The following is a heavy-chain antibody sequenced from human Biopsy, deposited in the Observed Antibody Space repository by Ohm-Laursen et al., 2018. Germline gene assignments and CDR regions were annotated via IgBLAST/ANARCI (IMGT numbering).Heavy chain of an antibody. V-gene: IGHV4-34*01. Sequence: SDTLSLTCAVSGGSCNDYSWTWIRRSPGKGLEWIGEIKQSGDTKYNPSLKSRVTISADTSKNQFSLKLTSVTAADTALYFCARGVLVTKYITAWYGLATYPKPSGFEYRGMDVWGQGTTVTVSS. J-gene: IGHJ6*02. D-gene: IGHD5-18*01. CDR2: IKQSGDT. CDR3: ARGVLVTKYITAWYGLATYPKPSGFEYRGMDV. CDR1: GGSCNDYS.